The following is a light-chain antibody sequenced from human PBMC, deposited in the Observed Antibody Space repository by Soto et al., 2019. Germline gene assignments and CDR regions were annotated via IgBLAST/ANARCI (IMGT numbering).Light chain of an antibody. CDR1: QSISRW. Sequence: DIQMTQSPFTLSASVGDRVTITCRASQSISRWLAWYQHKPGKAPKLLIYRASSLESCVPSRFSGSGSGTEFTLTISSLQSDDSATYDWQQYQTWTFGQGTKVEIK. CDR2: RAS. J-gene: IGKJ1*01. V-gene: IGKV1-5*03. CDR3: QQYQTWT.